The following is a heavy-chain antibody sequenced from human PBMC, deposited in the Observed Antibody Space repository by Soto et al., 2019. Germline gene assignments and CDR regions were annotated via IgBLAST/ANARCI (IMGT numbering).Heavy chain of an antibody. CDR1: GFTFSSYA. D-gene: IGHD2-8*01. CDR3: ATVPRGCTNGVCYWGAPYYYYGIDV. V-gene: IGHV3-23*01. Sequence: GGSLRLSCAASGFTFSSYAMSWVRQAPGKGLEWVSAISGSGGSTYYADSGKGRFTISRDNSKNTLYLQMNSLRAEDTAVYYCATVPRGCTNGVCYWGAPYYYYGIDVWGQGTTVTVSS. J-gene: IGHJ6*02. CDR2: ISGSGGST.